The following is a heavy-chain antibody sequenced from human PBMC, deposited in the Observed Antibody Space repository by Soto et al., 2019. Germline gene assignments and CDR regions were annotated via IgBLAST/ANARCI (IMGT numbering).Heavy chain of an antibody. Sequence: QVQLQQWGAGLLRPSETLSLTCAFYGGSFDDFYWSWVRQSPGKGLEWVGGISHDGGTNYSPSLASRVSKSVDTSKNQFSLHLRYVTAADTGLYYCARGQLVWYGDLTPYHRDMDVWGQGTTVTVSS. CDR3: ARGQLVWYGDLTPYHRDMDV. CDR1: GGSFDDFY. D-gene: IGHD3-10*01. J-gene: IGHJ6*02. V-gene: IGHV4-34*02. CDR2: ISHDGGT.